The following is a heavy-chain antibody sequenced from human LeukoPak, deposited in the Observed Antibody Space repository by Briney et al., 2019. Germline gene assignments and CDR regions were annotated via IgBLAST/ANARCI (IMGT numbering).Heavy chain of an antibody. D-gene: IGHD2-15*01. J-gene: IGHJ4*02. CDR3: AITPGYCSGGSCYDYFDY. Sequence: GGSLRLSCAASGFTFSDYYMSWIRQAPGKGLEWVSYISSSGSTIYYADSVKGRFTISRDNAKNSLYLQMNSLRAEDTAVYYCAITPGYCSGGSCYDYFDYWGQGTLVTVSS. CDR1: GFTFSDYY. CDR2: ISSSGSTI. V-gene: IGHV3-11*04.